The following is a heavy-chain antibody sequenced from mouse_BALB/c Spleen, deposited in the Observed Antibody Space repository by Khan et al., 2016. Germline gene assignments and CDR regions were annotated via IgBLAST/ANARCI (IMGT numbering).Heavy chain of an antibody. J-gene: IGHJ3*01. CDR1: GYTFTNYG. CDR2: INTNTGEP. Sequence: QIQLVQSGPELKKPGETVKISCKASGYTFTNYGMNWVKQAPGKGLKWMGWINTNTGEPTYADEFKGRFAFSLETSASTAYLQINNLKTEDTATYFCAEDYFGSNWFAYWGQGTLVTVSA. CDR3: AEDYFGSNWFAY. D-gene: IGHD1-1*01. V-gene: IGHV9-3*02.